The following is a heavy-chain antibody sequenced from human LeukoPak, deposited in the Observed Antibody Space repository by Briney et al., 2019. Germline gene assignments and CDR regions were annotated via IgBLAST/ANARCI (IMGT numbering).Heavy chain of an antibody. Sequence: ASVKVSCKVSGYTLTELSMHWVRQAPGKGLEWMGGFDPEDGETIYAQKFQGRVTMTEHTSTDTAYMELSSLRSEDTAVYYCAVGGIAAAGLYYYYMDVWGKGTTDRDSS. CDR2: FDPEDGET. D-gene: IGHD6-13*01. V-gene: IGHV1-24*01. J-gene: IGHJ6*03. CDR3: AVGGIAAAGLYYYYMDV. CDR1: GYTLTELS.